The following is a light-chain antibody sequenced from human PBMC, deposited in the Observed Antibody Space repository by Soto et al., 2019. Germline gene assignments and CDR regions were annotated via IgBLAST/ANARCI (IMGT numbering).Light chain of an antibody. CDR1: QSVSSSY. CDR2: HAS. V-gene: IGKV3-20*01. CDR3: QQYCGSPPWT. Sequence: EIVLTQSPGTLSLSPGERATLSCRASQSVSSSYLAWYQQKPGQAPRLLIYHASSRATGIPDRFSGSGSGTDFTLTTSGLEPEDFAVYDCQQYCGSPPWTFGQGTTVEIK. J-gene: IGKJ1*01.